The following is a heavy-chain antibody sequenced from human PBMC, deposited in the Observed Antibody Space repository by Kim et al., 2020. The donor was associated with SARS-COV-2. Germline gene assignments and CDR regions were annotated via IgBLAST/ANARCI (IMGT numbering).Heavy chain of an antibody. CDR1: GGSISSSSYY. CDR3: GVSSGSYSGGAFDI. V-gene: IGHV4-39*01. D-gene: IGHD1-26*01. CDR2: IYYSGST. Sequence: SETLSLTCTVSGGSISSSSYYWGWIRQPPGKGLEWIGSIYYSGSTYYNPSLKSRVTISVDTSKNQFSLKLSSVTAADTAVYYCGVSSGSYSGGAFDIWGQGTMVTVSS. J-gene: IGHJ3*02.